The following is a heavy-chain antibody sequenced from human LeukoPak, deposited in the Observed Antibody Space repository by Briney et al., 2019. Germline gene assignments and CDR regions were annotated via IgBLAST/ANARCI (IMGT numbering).Heavy chain of an antibody. CDR1: GYTFTIYG. Sequence: ASVTVSCKASGYTFTIYGITWVRQAPGQGLEWMGWISTYTGDTNYAQKLQDRVTMTTDTSTSTAYMELRSLRSDDTALYYCAREEAPGSYYNKPLDYWGQGTLVTVSS. CDR3: AREEAPGSYYNKPLDY. V-gene: IGHV1-18*01. D-gene: IGHD3-10*01. CDR2: ISTYTGDT. J-gene: IGHJ4*02.